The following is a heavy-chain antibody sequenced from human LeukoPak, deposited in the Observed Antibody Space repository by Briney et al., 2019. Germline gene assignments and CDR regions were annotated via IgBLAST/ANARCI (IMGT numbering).Heavy chain of an antibody. CDR3: AREKWYYGSGSYHFDY. J-gene: IGHJ4*02. CDR2: INPNSGGT. V-gene: IGHV1-2*06. D-gene: IGHD3-10*01. CDR1: GYTFTSYY. Sequence: ASVKVSCKASGYTFTSYYMHWVRQAPGQGLEWMGRINPNSGGTNYAQKFQGRVTMTRDTSISTAYMELSRLRSDDTAVYYCAREKWYYGSGSYHFDYWGQGTLVTVSS.